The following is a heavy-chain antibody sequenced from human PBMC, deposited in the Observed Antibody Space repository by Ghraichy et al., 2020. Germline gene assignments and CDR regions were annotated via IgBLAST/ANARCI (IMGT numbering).Heavy chain of an antibody. CDR3: VRSQQLWLPLDY. D-gene: IGHD5-18*01. CDR2: ISTNGRSS. CDR1: GFPFSSYA. V-gene: IGHV3-64D*06. Sequence: GESLNISCSASGFPFSSYAMHWVRQAPGKGLDYVSVISTNGRSSYYADSVKDRFSISRDNSKDMLYLQMNSLRTEDTALYYCVRSQQLWLPLDYWGQGTLVTV. J-gene: IGHJ4*02.